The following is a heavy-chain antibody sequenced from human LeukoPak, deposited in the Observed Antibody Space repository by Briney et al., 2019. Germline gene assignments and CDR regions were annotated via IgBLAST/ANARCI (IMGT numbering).Heavy chain of an antibody. Sequence: SETLSLTCAVYGGSFSGYYWSWIRQPPGKGLEWIGEINHSGSTNYNPSLKSRVTISVDTSKNQFSLKLSSVTAADTAVYYCALALTGSGSYKDYWGQGTLVTVSS. CDR1: GGSFSGYY. V-gene: IGHV4-34*01. CDR2: INHSGST. CDR3: ALALTGSGSYKDY. J-gene: IGHJ4*02. D-gene: IGHD3-10*01.